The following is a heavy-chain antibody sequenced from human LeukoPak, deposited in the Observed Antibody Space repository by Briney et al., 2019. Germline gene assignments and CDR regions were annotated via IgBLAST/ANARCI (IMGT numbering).Heavy chain of an antibody. CDR2: IIPSLGIA. CDR1: GGTFSSYA. Sequence: GASVKVSCKASGGTFSSYAISWVRQAPGQGLEWMGRIIPSLGIANYAQKFQGRVTITADKSTSTAYMELSSLRSEDTAVYYCATLVDTAMVTPHDYWGQGTLVTVSS. J-gene: IGHJ4*02. D-gene: IGHD5-18*01. V-gene: IGHV1-69*04. CDR3: ATLVDTAMVTPHDY.